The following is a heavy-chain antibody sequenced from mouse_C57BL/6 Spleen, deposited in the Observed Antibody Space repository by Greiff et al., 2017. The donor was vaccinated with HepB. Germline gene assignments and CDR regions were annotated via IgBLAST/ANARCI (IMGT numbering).Heavy chain of an antibody. Sequence: VQVVESGPGLVAPSQGLSITCTVSGFSLTSYAISWVRQPPGKGLEWLGVIWTGGGTNYNSALKSRLSISKDNSKSQVFLKMNSLQADDTARYYCVPFVTDGFAYWGQGTLVTVSA. CDR1: GFSLTSYA. V-gene: IGHV2-9-1*01. J-gene: IGHJ3*01. CDR2: IWTGGGT. CDR3: VPFVTDGFAY. D-gene: IGHD2-12*01.